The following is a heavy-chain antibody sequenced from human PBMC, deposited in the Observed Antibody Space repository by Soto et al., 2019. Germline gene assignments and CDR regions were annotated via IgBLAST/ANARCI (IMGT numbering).Heavy chain of an antibody. V-gene: IGHV4-39*01. CDR3: ASSYYYGSGSYNWFDP. D-gene: IGHD3-10*01. J-gene: IGHJ5*02. CDR1: GGSISSSSYY. CDR2: IYYSGST. Sequence: SETLSLTCTVSGGSISSSSYYWGWIRQPPGKGLEWIGSIYYSGSTYYNPSLKSRITINPDTSKNQFSLQLNSVTPEDTAVYYCASSYYYGSGSYNWFDPWGQGTLVTVSS.